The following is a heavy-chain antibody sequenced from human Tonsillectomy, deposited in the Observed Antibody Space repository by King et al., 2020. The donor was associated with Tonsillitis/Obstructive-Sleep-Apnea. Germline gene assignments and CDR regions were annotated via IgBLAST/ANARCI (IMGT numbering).Heavy chain of an antibody. D-gene: IGHD4-23*01. Sequence: ITLKESGPTLVKPTQTLTLTCTFSGFSLSTSGVGVIWIRQPPGKALEWLALIYWDDDKRYSPSLKSRLTITKDTSKNQVVLTMTNMDPVDTATYYCARTYYDGNWGWFDPWGQGTVVTVSS. V-gene: IGHV2-5*02. CDR3: ARTYYDGNWGWFDP. CDR1: GFSLSTSGVG. J-gene: IGHJ5*02. CDR2: IYWDDDK.